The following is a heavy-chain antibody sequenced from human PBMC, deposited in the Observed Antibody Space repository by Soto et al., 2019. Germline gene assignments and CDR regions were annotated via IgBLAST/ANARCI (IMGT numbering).Heavy chain of an antibody. CDR1: GFTFSSYA. CDR3: AKSYYGSGSYYYYYGMDV. V-gene: IGHV3-23*01. CDR2: ISGSGGST. D-gene: IGHD3-10*01. Sequence: PGGSLRLSCAASGFTFSSYAMSWVRQAPGKGLEWVSAISGSGGSTYYADSVKGRFTISRDNSKNTLYLQMNSLRAEDTAVYYCAKSYYGSGSYYYYYGMDVWGQGTTGTVSS. J-gene: IGHJ6*02.